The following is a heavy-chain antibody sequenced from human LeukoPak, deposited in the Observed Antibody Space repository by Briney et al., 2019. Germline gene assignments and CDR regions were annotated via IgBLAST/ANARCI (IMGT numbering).Heavy chain of an antibody. CDR1: GFTFDDYA. D-gene: IGHD3-10*01. Sequence: PGRSLRLSCAASGFTFDDYAMHWVRQAPGKGLEWVSGIRWNSGTIAYADSVKGRFTISRDNAKNSLYVQMNSLRAEDTALYYCAKDMAAYYYASGNIDYWGQGTLVTVSS. J-gene: IGHJ4*02. CDR2: IRWNSGTI. V-gene: IGHV3-9*01. CDR3: AKDMAAYYYASGNIDY.